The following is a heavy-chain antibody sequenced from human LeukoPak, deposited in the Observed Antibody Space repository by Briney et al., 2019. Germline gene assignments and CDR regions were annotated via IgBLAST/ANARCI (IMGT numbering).Heavy chain of an antibody. V-gene: IGHV4-34*01. Sequence: PSGTLSLTCAVYGGSFSGYYWSWIRQPPGKGLEWIGEINHSGSTNYNPSLKSRVTISVDTSKNQFSLKLSSVTAADTAVYYCARGGTNVDTAMVKNFDYWGQGTLVTVS. J-gene: IGHJ4*02. CDR2: INHSGST. CDR3: ARGGTNVDTAMVKNFDY. CDR1: GGSFSGYY. D-gene: IGHD5-18*01.